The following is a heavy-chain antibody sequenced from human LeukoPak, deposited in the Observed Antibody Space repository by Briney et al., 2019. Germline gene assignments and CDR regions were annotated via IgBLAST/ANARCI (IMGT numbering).Heavy chain of an antibody. Sequence: PSETLSLTCTVSGGSISGYYWSWIRQPPGKGLEWLGHIYSSGSTTDNPSLKSRVTISVDTSKNQLSLKLTSVTPADTAVYYCARFSTFRDSSGYYLDYWGQGILVTVSS. J-gene: IGHJ4*02. CDR3: ARFSTFRDSSGYYLDY. V-gene: IGHV4-59*01. D-gene: IGHD3-22*01. CDR1: GGSISGYY. CDR2: IYSSGST.